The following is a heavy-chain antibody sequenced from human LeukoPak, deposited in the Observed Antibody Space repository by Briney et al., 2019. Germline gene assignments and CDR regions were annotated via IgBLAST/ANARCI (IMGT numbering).Heavy chain of an antibody. J-gene: IGHJ4*02. D-gene: IGHD1-7*01. CDR2: ISASNGNT. CDR3: ARYPLSYTGNWHYFFDY. Sequence: GASVKVSCKASGYSFSSYGITWVRQAPGQGLEWLGCISASNGNTNYAQKLQGRVTMTSDTSTSTAYMDLRSLTPDDTAFYYCARYPLSYTGNWHYFFDYWGQGTLLTVSS. V-gene: IGHV1-18*01. CDR1: GYSFSSYG.